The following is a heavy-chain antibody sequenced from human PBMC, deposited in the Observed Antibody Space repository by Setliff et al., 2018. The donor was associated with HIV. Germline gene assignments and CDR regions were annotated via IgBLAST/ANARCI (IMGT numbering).Heavy chain of an antibody. J-gene: IGHJ4*02. CDR1: GGSIYSDAFY. D-gene: IGHD5-18*01. CDR2: IYYSGDT. V-gene: IGHV4-31*03. CDR3: ARIAWYSESTYGHDLYYFDF. Sequence: SETLSLTCTVSGGSIYSDAFYWAWIRQHPGKGLEWIGHIYYSGDTHYNPSLKSRLTISIDTSVNQFSLKLSSVTAADTAVYFCARIAWYSESTYGHDLYYFDFWGQGSLVTVSS.